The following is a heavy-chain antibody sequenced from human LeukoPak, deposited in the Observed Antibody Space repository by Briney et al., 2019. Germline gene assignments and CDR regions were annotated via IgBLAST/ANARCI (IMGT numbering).Heavy chain of an antibody. CDR1: GGSISSYY. Sequence: SETLSLTCTVSGGSISSYYWGWIRQPPGKGLEWIGSIHYSGSTYYNPSLKSRVTISIDTSKNQFSLKLTSVTAADTAVYYCARQAVYFGSGGYDYWGQGTLVTVSS. CDR2: IHYSGST. V-gene: IGHV4-39*07. CDR3: ARQAVYFGSGGYDY. D-gene: IGHD3-10*01. J-gene: IGHJ4*02.